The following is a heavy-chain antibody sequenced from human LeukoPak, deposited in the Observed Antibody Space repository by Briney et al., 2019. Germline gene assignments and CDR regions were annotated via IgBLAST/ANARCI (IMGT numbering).Heavy chain of an antibody. Sequence: SETLSLTCTVAAGSISSHYWSWIRQPPGKGLEWIGYIYYSGSTNYNPSLKSQVTISVDTSKNQFSLKLSSVTAADTAVYYCARVSVAAAGSRYYYYYYMDVWGKGTTVTVSS. V-gene: IGHV4-59*11. CDR2: IYYSGST. CDR3: ARVSVAAAGSRYYYYYYMDV. D-gene: IGHD6-13*01. CDR1: AGSISSHY. J-gene: IGHJ6*03.